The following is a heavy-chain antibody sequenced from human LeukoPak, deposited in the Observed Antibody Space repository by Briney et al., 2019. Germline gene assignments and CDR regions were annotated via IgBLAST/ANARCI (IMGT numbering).Heavy chain of an antibody. Sequence: ASVKVSCKASGYTFTSYDINWVRQATGQGLEWMGWMNPNSGNTGYAQKFQGTVTITRNTSISTAYMELSSLRSEDTAVYYCARGGIAAAGTADAFDIWGQGTMVTVSS. J-gene: IGHJ3*02. CDR2: MNPNSGNT. D-gene: IGHD6-13*01. CDR1: GYTFTSYD. V-gene: IGHV1-8*03. CDR3: ARGGIAAAGTADAFDI.